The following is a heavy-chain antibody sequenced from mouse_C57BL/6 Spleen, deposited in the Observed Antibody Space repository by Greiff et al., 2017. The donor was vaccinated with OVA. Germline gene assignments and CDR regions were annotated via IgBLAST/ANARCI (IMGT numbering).Heavy chain of an antibody. Sequence: VQLQQSGPELVKPGASVKISCKASGYAFSSSWMTWVKQRPGKGLEWIGRIYPGDGDTNYNGKFKGKATLTADKSSSTAYMQLSSLTSEDSAVYFCGRGWYFDVWGKGTTVTVSS. CDR1: GYAFSSSW. CDR3: GRGWYFDV. CDR2: IYPGDGDT. V-gene: IGHV1-82*01. J-gene: IGHJ1*03.